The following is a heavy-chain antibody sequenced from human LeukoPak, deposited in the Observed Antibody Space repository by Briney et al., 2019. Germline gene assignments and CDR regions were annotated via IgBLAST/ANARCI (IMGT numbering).Heavy chain of an antibody. Sequence: GGSLRLSCAASGFPFNAYWMTWVRQAPGKGLEWVANIRQDGDTKYYVDSVKGRFTISRDNAMNSLYLQMNSLRAEDTAIYYCARSLPYGTTWYGRTDFWGQGTLVTVSS. D-gene: IGHD6-13*01. V-gene: IGHV3-7*03. J-gene: IGHJ4*02. CDR3: ARSLPYGTTWYGRTDF. CDR2: IRQDGDTK. CDR1: GFPFNAYW.